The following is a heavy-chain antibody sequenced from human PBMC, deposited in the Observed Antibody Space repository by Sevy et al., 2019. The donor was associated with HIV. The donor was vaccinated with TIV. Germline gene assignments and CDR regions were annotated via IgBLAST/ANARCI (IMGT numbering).Heavy chain of an antibody. J-gene: IGHJ6*02. CDR2: IYPGDSGT. CDR3: AGISSSPRAYYYYFGMDV. Sequence: GESLKISCKGSEYNFTNYWIGWVRQMPGKGLEWMGIIYPGDSGTRYSPSFQDQVTISADNSIGTAYLQWSSLKASDTAMYYCAGISSSPRAYYYYFGMDVWGQGTTVTVSS. CDR1: EYNFTNYW. V-gene: IGHV5-51*01. D-gene: IGHD6-6*01.